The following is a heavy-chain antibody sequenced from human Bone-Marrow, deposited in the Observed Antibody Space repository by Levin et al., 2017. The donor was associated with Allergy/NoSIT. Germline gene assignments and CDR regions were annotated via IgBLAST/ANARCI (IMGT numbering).Heavy chain of an antibody. CDR1: GFTFSNAW. CDR3: TSLPRVVVPAAMAY. V-gene: IGHV3-15*01. J-gene: IGHJ4*02. D-gene: IGHD2-2*01. CDR2: IKSKTDGGTT. Sequence: KAGGSLRLSCAASGFTFSNAWMSWVRQAPGKGLEWVGRIKSKTDGGTTDYAAPVKGRFTISRDDSKNTLYLQMNSLKTEDTAVYYCTSLPRVVVPAAMAYWGQGTLVTVSS.